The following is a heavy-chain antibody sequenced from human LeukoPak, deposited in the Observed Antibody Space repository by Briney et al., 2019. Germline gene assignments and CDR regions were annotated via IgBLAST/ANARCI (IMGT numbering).Heavy chain of an antibody. CDR2: IYLGDSQI. CDR3: ARLPDSSSLDY. J-gene: IGHJ4*02. V-gene: IGHV5-51*01. D-gene: IGHD6-13*01. CDR1: GYSFTSYW. Sequence: GDSLKISCQGSGYSFTSYWIGWVRQMPGKGLEWMVLIYLGDSQIRYRPTYRGQVTISADKSTSSAYLQWISLKARDTAMYYCARLPDSSSLDYWGQGTLVTVSS.